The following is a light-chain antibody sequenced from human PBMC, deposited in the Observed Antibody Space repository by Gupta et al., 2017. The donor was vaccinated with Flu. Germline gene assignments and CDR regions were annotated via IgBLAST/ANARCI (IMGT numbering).Light chain of an antibody. CDR3: SSYAGSNKGVI. Sequence: QSALTQPPSASGSPGQSVTISCTGTSSDVGDWNYFSWYQQHPGKAPQLMIYEVSKRPSGVPERFSGSKSGNTASLTVSGLQADDEADYYCSSYAGSNKGVIFGGGTKLAVL. CDR2: EVS. V-gene: IGLV2-8*01. CDR1: SSDVGDWNY. J-gene: IGLJ2*01.